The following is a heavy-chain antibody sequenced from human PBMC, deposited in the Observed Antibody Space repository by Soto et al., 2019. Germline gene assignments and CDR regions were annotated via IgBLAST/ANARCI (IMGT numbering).Heavy chain of an antibody. CDR1: GFIFGSFG. CDR3: VRPQGESYTFNAFDV. V-gene: IGHV3-33*01. CDR2: IWYNGDHK. Sequence: QVQLVESGGGVVQPGRSVRLSCAASGFIFGSFGMHWVRQAPGKGLEWIAVIWYNGDHKYYADSVKGRFTISRDNAKNILFLQMNSLRAEDTAVYYCVRPQGESYTFNAFDVWGQGTLVTVSS. D-gene: IGHD1-26*01. J-gene: IGHJ3*01.